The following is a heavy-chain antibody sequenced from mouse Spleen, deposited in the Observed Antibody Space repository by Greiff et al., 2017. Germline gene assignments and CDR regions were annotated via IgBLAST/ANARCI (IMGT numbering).Heavy chain of an antibody. D-gene: IGHD2-4*01. CDR1: GYTFTSYW. J-gene: IGHJ1*01. CDR3: ARDYDHDAPHWYFDV. V-gene: IGHV1-69*01. CDR2: IDPSDSYT. Sequence: QVQLQQPGAELVMPGASVKLSCKASGYTFTSYWMHWVKQRPGQGLEWIGEIDPSDSYTNYNQKFKGKATLTVDKSSSTAYMQLSSLTSEDSAVYYCARDYDHDAPHWYFDVWGAGTTVTVSS.